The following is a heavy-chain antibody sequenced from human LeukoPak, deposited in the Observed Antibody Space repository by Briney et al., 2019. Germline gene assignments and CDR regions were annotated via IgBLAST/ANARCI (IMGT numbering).Heavy chain of an antibody. CDR1: GGTFSSYA. CDR3: ARYTGTTGTTDY. J-gene: IGHJ4*02. CDR2: IIPIFGTA. D-gene: IGHD1-1*01. Sequence: ASVKVSCKASGGTFSSYAISWVRQAPGQGLEWMGGIIPIFGTANYAQKFQGRVTITADESTSTAYMELSSLRSEDTAVYYCARYTGTTGTTDYWGQGTLVTVSS. V-gene: IGHV1-69*13.